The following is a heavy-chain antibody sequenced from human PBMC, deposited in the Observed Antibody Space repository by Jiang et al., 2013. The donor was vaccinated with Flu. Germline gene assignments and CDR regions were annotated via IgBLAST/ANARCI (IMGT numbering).Heavy chain of an antibody. CDR2: IYYRSNWYS. V-gene: IGHV6-1*01. J-gene: IGHJ6*02. Sequence: QTLSLTCAISGDSVSSKSAAWNWIRQSPSRGLEWLGRIYYRSNWYSDYAVSVKSRVIINPDTSKNQFSLQLNSVTPEDTAVYYCARERDYFYYGMDVWGQGTTVTVSS. CDR3: ARERDYFYYGMDV. CDR1: GDSVSSKSAA.